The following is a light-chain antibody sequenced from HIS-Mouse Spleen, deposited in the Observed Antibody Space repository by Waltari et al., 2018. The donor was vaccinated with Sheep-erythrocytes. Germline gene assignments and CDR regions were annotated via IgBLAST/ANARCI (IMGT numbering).Light chain of an antibody. V-gene: IGLV3-21*03. J-gene: IGLJ1*01. Sequence: SYVLTQPPSVSVAPGKTARITCGGNNIGSKSVHSYQQKPGQAPVPAVYDDSDRPSGIPERFSGSNSGNTATLTISRVEAGDEADYYCQVWDSSSDHYVFGTGTKVTVL. CDR1: NIGSKS. CDR2: DDS. CDR3: QVWDSSSDHYV.